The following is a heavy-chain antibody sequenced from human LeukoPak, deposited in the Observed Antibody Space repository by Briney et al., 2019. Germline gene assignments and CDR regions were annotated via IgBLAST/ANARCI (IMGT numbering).Heavy chain of an antibody. CDR1: GFTFSSYA. CDR2: MSYDGSNK. Sequence: GGSLRLSCAASGFTFSSYAMHWVPQAPGKGLEWVAVMSYDGSNKYYADSVKGRFTISRDNSKDTLYLQMSSLRAEDTAVYYCARAIFMTTVTTGGMDVWGQGTTVTVSS. J-gene: IGHJ6*02. V-gene: IGHV3-30*04. CDR3: ARAIFMTTVTTGGMDV. D-gene: IGHD4-17*01.